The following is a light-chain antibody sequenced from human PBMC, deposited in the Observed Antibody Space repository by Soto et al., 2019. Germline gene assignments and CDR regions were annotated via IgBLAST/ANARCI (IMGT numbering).Light chain of an antibody. J-gene: IGKJ1*01. CDR2: DAS. V-gene: IGKV3-11*01. CDR3: QQSGSLPRT. CDR1: QSVFTY. Sequence: EIVLTQSPATLSLSPGESATLSCRASQSVFTYLAWYQQKPGQAPRLLIYDASDRATGIPARFSGSGSGTEFTLTISRLEPEDVAVYYCQQSGSLPRTFGQGTKVDI.